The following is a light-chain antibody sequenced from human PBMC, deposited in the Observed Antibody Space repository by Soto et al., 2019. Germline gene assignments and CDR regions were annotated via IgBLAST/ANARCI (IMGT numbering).Light chain of an antibody. CDR1: KLGDKY. CDR3: QAWDSRTVV. Sequence: SYELTQPPSVSVSPGHTASITCSGDKLGDKYACWYQQKPGQSPVLVIYQDIKRPSGIPERFSGSNSGNTATLTISGTQAMDEADYYCQAWDSRTVVFGGGTQLTVL. V-gene: IGLV3-1*01. J-gene: IGLJ2*01. CDR2: QDI.